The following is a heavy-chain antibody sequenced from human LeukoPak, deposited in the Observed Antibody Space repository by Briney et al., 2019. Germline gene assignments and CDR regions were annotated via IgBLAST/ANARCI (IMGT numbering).Heavy chain of an antibody. V-gene: IGHV5-51*01. CDR3: ARHRITMVRGVIGAFDI. Sequence: GESLKISCKGSGYSFTSYWIAWVRQMPGKGLEWMGIIYPGDSDTRHSPSFQGQVTISADKSISTAYLQWSSLKASDTAMYYCARHRITMVRGVIGAFDIWGQGTMVTVSS. CDR2: IYPGDSDT. D-gene: IGHD3-10*01. J-gene: IGHJ3*02. CDR1: GYSFTSYW.